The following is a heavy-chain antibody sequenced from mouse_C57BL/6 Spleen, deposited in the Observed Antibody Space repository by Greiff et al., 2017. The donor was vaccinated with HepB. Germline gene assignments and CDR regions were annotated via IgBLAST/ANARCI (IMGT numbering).Heavy chain of an antibody. CDR1: GYAFSSYW. D-gene: IGHD2-5*01. CDR2: IYPGDGDT. J-gene: IGHJ2*01. Sequence: VKLVESGAELVKPGASGKISCKASGYAFSSYWRNWVKQRPGKGLEWIGQIYPGDGDTNYNGKFKGKATLTADKSSSTAYMQLSSLTSEDSAVYFCARGGYSNFLFDYWGQGTTLTVSS. V-gene: IGHV1-80*01. CDR3: ARGGYSNFLFDY.